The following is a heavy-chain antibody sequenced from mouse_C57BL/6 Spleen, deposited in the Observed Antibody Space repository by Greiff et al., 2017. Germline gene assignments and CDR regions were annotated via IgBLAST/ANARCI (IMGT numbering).Heavy chain of an antibody. CDR2: IYPRDGST. V-gene: IGHV1-78*01. CDR1: GYTFTDHT. Sequence: VQLQQSDAELVKPGASVKISCKVSGYTFTDHTIHWMKQRPEQGLEWIGYIYPRDGSTKYNEKFKGKATLTADKSSSTAYMQLNSLTSEDSAVYFCAREGYYGSSSDYFDYWGQGTTLTVSS. J-gene: IGHJ2*01. D-gene: IGHD1-1*01. CDR3: AREGYYGSSSDYFDY.